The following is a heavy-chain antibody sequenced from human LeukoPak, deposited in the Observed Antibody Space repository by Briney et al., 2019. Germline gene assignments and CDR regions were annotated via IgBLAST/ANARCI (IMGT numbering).Heavy chain of an antibody. V-gene: IGHV3-23*01. D-gene: IGHD6-25*01. CDR3: AKDRYKPYSSGLFDP. Sequence: PGGSLRLSCAASGFTFSSYAMSWVRQAPGKGLEWVSAISGSGGSTYYADSVKGRFTISRDNSKNTLYLQMNSLRAEDTAVYYCAKDRYKPYSSGLFDPWGQGTLVTVSS. CDR2: ISGSGGST. J-gene: IGHJ5*02. CDR1: GFTFSSYA.